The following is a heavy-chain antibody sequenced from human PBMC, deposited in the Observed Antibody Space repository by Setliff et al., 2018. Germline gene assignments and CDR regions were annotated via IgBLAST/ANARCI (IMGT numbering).Heavy chain of an antibody. CDR3: ARLGGWLTSPETPGAFDI. V-gene: IGHV5-51*01. J-gene: IGHJ3*02. CDR2: IYPGDSDT. CDR1: GYSFSNFW. D-gene: IGHD3-16*01. Sequence: PGESLKISCKGSGYSFSNFWIGWVRQMPGKGLEWMGIIYPGDSDTKYSPSFQGRVTISADKSIDTAYLQWSSLKASDTAIYYCARLGGWLTSPETPGAFDIWGQVTMVTVSS.